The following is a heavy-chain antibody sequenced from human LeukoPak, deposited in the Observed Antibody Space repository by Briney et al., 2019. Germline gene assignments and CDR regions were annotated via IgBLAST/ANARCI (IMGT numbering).Heavy chain of an antibody. D-gene: IGHD2-2*01. CDR2: ISYDESNK. Sequence: PGGSLRLSCAAPGFTFSTYSMHWVRQAPGKGLEWVAVISYDESNKYYANSVKGRFTISRDNSKNTLYLQMNSLSAEDTAVYYCARDRRYCSSSTCYATSLQSPGYWGQGTLVTVSS. CDR3: ARDRRYCSSSTCYATSLQSPGY. J-gene: IGHJ4*02. CDR1: GFTFSTYS. V-gene: IGHV3-30-3*01.